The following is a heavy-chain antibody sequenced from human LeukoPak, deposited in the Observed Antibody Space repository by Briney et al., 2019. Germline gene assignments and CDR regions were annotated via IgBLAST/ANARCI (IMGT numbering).Heavy chain of an antibody. Sequence: GGSLRLSCAAAVFAFSTYAMTWVRQAPGKGLEWVSSMSSGGTYVYYPDSVRGRFTISRDNAKNSLYLQMNSLRVEDTAVYYCARDRPTGASRVFVVEWGQGTLVTVSS. CDR2: MSSGGTYV. CDR1: VFAFSTYA. D-gene: IGHD2-15*01. CDR3: ARDRPTGASRVFVVE. V-gene: IGHV3-21*01. J-gene: IGHJ1*01.